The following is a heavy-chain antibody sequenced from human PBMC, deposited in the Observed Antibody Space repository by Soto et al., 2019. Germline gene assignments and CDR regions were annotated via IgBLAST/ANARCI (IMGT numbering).Heavy chain of an antibody. CDR2: INHSGSV. CDR1: GGAFNGYY. V-gene: IGHV4-34*02. Sequence: QVHLQQWGAGLLKPSQTLSLSCVVDGGAFNGYYWTWIRQPPGKGLEWIGEINHSGSVDYNPSLKIRVAISIDTSKNQFSLTLTSVTAADTAVYYCARAGAALVRGSIGGFDYWGQGSLVTVSS. J-gene: IGHJ4*02. CDR3: ARAGAALVRGSIGGFDY. D-gene: IGHD3-10*01.